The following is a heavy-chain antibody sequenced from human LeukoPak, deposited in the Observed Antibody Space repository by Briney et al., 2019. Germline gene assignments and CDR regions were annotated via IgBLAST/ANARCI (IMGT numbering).Heavy chain of an antibody. Sequence: GGSLRLSCAASGFTFSSYSMNWVRQAPGKGLEWVSSISSSSYIYYADSVKGRFTISRDNAKNSLYLQMNSLRAEDTAVYYCARAPYQLLLDDAFDIWGQGTMVTVSS. D-gene: IGHD2-2*01. CDR3: ARAPYQLLLDDAFDI. CDR2: ISSSSYI. J-gene: IGHJ3*02. CDR1: GFTFSSYS. V-gene: IGHV3-21*01.